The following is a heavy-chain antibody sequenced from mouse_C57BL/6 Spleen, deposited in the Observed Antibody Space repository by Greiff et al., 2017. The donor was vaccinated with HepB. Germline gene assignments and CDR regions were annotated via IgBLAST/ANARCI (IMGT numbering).Heavy chain of an antibody. J-gene: IGHJ2*01. CDR2: IHPNSGST. CDR3: ARSGFGYDEYYFDY. CDR1: GYTFTSYW. Sequence: VQLQQPGAELVKPGASVKLSCKASGYTFTSYWMHWVKQRPGQGLEWIGMIHPNSGSTNYNEKFKSKATLTVDKSSSTAYMQLSSLTSEDSAVYYCARSGFGYDEYYFDYWGQGTTLTVSS. V-gene: IGHV1-64*01. D-gene: IGHD2-2*01.